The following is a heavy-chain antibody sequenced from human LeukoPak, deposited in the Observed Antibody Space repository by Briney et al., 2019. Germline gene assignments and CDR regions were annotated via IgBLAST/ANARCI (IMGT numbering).Heavy chain of an antibody. J-gene: IGHJ4*02. CDR2: INIDGSST. CDR3: ARDGRYYDSSGTLPY. V-gene: IGHV3-74*01. D-gene: IGHD3-22*01. Sequence: GGSLRLSCPASGFTFSRYWMHWVRQAPGKGRVWVSRINIDGSSTSYADSVKGRFTISRDNAKNTLYLQMTSVKAGGTAVYYCARDGRYYDSSGTLPYWGQGTLVTVSS. CDR1: GFTFSRYW.